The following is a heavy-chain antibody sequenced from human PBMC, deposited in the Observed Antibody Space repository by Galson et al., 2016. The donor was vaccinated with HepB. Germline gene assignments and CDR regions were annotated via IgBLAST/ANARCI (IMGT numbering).Heavy chain of an antibody. Sequence: ETLSLTCGVDGLTFTGYFWSWMRQVPGKGLEWLGEIHHTGSTNYNPSVESRISITVDTSKRQFSLTLTSVTAAETALYYCAAYLWAAHRPYFDFWSQGSLVAVSS. CDR2: IHHTGST. CDR3: AAYLWAAHRPYFDF. D-gene: IGHD3-16*01. CDR1: GLTFTGYF. J-gene: IGHJ4*02. V-gene: IGHV4-34*08.